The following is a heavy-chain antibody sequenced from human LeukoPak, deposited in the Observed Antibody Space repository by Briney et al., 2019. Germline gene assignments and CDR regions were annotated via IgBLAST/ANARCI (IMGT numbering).Heavy chain of an antibody. CDR1: GGSISSYG. CDR2: IYTSGST. D-gene: IGHD1-26*01. CDR3: ARGTSGYYYHYMDV. J-gene: IGHJ6*03. Sequence: SESLSLSCTASGGSISSYGWSWIRQPPGKGLEWIGYIYTSGSTNSNPSLQSRVTTSIDTSKNPFSLKLSSVTDADTAVYSCARGTSGYYYHYMDVWGKGTTVTVSS. V-gene: IGHV4-4*09.